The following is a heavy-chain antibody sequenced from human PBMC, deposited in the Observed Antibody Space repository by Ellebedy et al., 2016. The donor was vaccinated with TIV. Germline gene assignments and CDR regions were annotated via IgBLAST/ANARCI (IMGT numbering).Heavy chain of an antibody. V-gene: IGHV1-18*01. D-gene: IGHD1-26*01. J-gene: IGHJ4*02. CDR3: ARVSGSYYKSSSSAYFDY. CDR2: ISAYNGNT. Sequence: AASVKVSCKAIGYRLTNYGISWVRQAPGQGLEWMGWISAYNGNTNYAQNLQGRVTMTTDTSTSTAFMDLRSLRSDDTAVYYCARVSGSYYKSSSSAYFDYWGQGTLVTVSS. CDR1: GYRLTNYG.